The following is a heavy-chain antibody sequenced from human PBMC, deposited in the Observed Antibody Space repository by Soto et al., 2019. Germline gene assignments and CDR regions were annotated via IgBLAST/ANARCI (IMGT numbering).Heavy chain of an antibody. D-gene: IGHD1-26*01. CDR3: ARDLCELLPISFDS. CDR2: ISYDGSNK. J-gene: IGHJ4*02. Sequence: QVQLVESGGGVVQPGRSLRLSCAASGFTFSSYAMHWVRQAPGKGLEWVAVISYDGSNKYYADSVKGRFTISRDNSKNKLYLQMNSLRAEDTAVYYCARDLCELLPISFDSWGQGGLVSVCS. CDR1: GFTFSSYA. V-gene: IGHV3-30-3*01.